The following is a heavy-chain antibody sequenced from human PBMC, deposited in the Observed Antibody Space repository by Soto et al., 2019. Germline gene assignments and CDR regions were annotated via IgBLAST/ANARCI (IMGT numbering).Heavy chain of an antibody. D-gene: IGHD5-18*01. CDR1: GGTFSTYA. J-gene: IGHJ4*02. Sequence: QVQLVQSGAEVKKPESSVKVSCKAPGGTFSTYAISWARQAPEQGLEWMGGIIPMFGTANYAQRFQDRVTITADESTNTVYMELSSLRSEDTAVYFCASGIQLWLRRINNGYSGWGQGTLVTVSS. V-gene: IGHV1-69*12. CDR2: IIPMFGTA. CDR3: ASGIQLWLRRINNGYSG.